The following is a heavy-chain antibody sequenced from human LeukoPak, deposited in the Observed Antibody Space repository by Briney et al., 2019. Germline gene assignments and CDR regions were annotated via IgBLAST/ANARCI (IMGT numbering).Heavy chain of an antibody. V-gene: IGHV4-30-4*08. D-gene: IGHD3-3*01. CDR3: ASRMEWSSHIDY. Sequence: TLSLTCTVSGGSISSGEYYWSWIRQPPGKGLEWIGYIYYSGSTYYNPSLKSRVTISVDTSKNQFSLKLSSVTAADTAVYYCASRMEWSSHIDYWGQGTLVTVSS. J-gene: IGHJ4*02. CDR2: IYYSGST. CDR1: GGSISSGEYY.